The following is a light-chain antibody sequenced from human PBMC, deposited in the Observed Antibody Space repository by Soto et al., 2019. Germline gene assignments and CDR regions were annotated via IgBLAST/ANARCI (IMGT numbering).Light chain of an antibody. CDR3: QQYYSTSPLT. J-gene: IGKJ4*01. CDR2: WAS. CDR1: QSVLYSSNNKNY. V-gene: IGKV4-1*01. Sequence: DIVMTQSPDSLAVSLGERATINCKSSQSVLYSSNNKNYLAWYQQKPGQPPKLLIYWASTRESGVPDRFSGSGSGTDFTLTISSLQAEDVAVYYCQQYYSTSPLTFGGATKVEIK.